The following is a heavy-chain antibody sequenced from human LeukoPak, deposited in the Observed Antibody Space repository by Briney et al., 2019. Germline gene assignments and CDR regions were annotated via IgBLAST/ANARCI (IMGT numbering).Heavy chain of an antibody. J-gene: IGHJ2*01. CDR3: ARERGYSGSGSRYFEL. D-gene: IGHD3-10*01. V-gene: IGHV4-59*01. Sequence: SETLSLTCTVSGGSISSYYWSWIRQPPGKGLEWIGYIYYSGSTNYNPSLKSRVTISVDTSRKQFSLRLNPVTAADPAVHLRARERGYSGSGSRYFELWGRGTLVTVSS. CDR2: IYYSGST. CDR1: GGSISSYY.